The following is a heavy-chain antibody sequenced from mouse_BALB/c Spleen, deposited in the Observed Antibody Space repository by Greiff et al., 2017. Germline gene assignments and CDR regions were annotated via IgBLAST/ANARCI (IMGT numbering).Heavy chain of an antibody. V-gene: IGHV1-87*01. D-gene: IGHD2-10*02. CDR3: ARSKYGNYLYAMDY. Sequence: VQRVESGAELARPGASVKLSCKASGYTFTSYWMQWVKQRPGQGLEWIGAIYPGDGDTRYTQKFKGKATLTADKSSSTAYMQLSSLASEDSAVYYCARSKYGNYLYAMDYWGQGTSVTVSS. CDR1: GYTFTSYW. CDR2: IYPGDGDT. J-gene: IGHJ4*01.